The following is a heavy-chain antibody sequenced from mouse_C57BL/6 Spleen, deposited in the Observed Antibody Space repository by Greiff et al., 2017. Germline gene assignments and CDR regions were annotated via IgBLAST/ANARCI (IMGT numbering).Heavy chain of an antibody. D-gene: IGHD1-1*01. Sequence: VQLQQSGAELVKPGASVKLSCKASVYTFTEYTIHWVKQRSGQGLEWIGWVYPGSGSIKYNEKFKDKATLTADKASSTVYMELSRLTSEDSAVYFCARHENYYGSSPYFDYWGQGTTLTVSS. J-gene: IGHJ2*01. CDR3: ARHENYYGSSPYFDY. CDR1: VYTFTEYT. V-gene: IGHV1-62-2*01. CDR2: VYPGSGSI.